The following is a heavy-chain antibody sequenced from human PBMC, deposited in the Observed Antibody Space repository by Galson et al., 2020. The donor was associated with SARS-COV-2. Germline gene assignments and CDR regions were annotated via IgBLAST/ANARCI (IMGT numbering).Heavy chain of an antibody. Sequence: SETLSLTCAVSGVSISTTTYWSWIRQAPGKGLEWIGSVYPSGSTYFNPSLKSRVTISLDTSKNQFSLRLTSVTAADTALYYCARQGVTMKFLLTVPGWFFDLWGRGTLVTVSS. J-gene: IGHJ2*01. V-gene: IGHV4-38-2*01. CDR1: GVSISTTTY. CDR2: VYPSGST. D-gene: IGHD3-16*01. CDR3: ARQGVTMKFLLTVPGWFFDL.